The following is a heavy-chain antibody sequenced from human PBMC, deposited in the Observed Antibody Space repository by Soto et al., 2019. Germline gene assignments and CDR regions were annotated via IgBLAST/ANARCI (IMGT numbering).Heavy chain of an antibody. V-gene: IGHV4-39*02. CDR1: GGSINSNNYY. J-gene: IGHJ4*02. CDR3: AKVVVAATRHGDFDS. Sequence: PSETLSLTCTVSGGSINSNNYYWAWIRQPPGKGLAWIASIYYDGSTYYDTSLKSRVTISRDTSKNQFSLRLTSMTAADTAVYYCAKVVVAATRHGDFDSWGQGTLVTVSS. CDR2: IYYDGST. D-gene: IGHD2-15*01.